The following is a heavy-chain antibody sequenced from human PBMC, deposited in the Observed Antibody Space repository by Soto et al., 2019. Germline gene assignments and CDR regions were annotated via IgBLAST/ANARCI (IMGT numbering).Heavy chain of an antibody. V-gene: IGHV1-18*04. CDR1: GYTFTSHG. Sequence: ASVKVSCKTSGYTFTSHGISWVRWAPGRGLEWMGWISAYNGDTKYAQRVQDRVSMTTETSTATAYIAIRSLRFDDTAIYFCARTNSQPDYLGGFDFWGQGATVTVYS. J-gene: IGHJ4*02. CDR2: ISAYNGDT. D-gene: IGHD3-10*01. CDR3: ARTNSQPDYLGGFDF.